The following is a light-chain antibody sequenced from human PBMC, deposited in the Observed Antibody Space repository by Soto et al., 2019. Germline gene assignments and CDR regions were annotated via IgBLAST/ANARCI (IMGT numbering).Light chain of an antibody. J-gene: IGLJ1*01. Sequence: QSVLTQPASVSGSPGQSITISCTGTSSYVGGYNYVSWYQQHPGKAPKLMIYDVSNRPSGVSNRFSGSKSGNTASLTISGLQAEDEADYYCSSYTSSSPLGFGTGTKVTVL. CDR1: SSYVGGYNY. V-gene: IGLV2-14*01. CDR2: DVS. CDR3: SSYTSSSPLG.